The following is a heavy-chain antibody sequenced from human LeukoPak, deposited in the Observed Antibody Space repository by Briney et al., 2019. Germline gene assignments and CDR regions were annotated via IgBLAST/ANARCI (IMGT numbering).Heavy chain of an antibody. D-gene: IGHD3-3*01. J-gene: IGHJ3*02. V-gene: IGHV3-15*01. Sequence: PGGSLRLSCAASGFTFNNAWMNWVRQAPGKGLEWVGRIYSETDGGTADYAAPVKGRFTISRDDPKNTLWLQMNSLKTEDTAVYYCTTGFFGVVNDAFDIWGQGTMVIVSS. CDR3: TTGFFGVVNDAFDI. CDR1: GFTFNNAW. CDR2: IYSETDGGTA.